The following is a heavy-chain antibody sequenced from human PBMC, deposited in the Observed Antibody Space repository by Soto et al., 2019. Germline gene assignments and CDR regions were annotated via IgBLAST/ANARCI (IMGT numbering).Heavy chain of an antibody. CDR3: AKIYPGRGSGSSWKYFDY. V-gene: IGHV3-23*01. J-gene: IGHJ4*02. Sequence: GGSLRLSCAASGFTFSSYAMSWVRQAPGKGLEWVSAISGSGGSTYYADSVKGRFTISRDNSKNTLYLQMNSLRAEDTAVYYCAKIYPGRGSGSSWKYFDYWGQGTLVTVSS. CDR2: ISGSGGST. CDR1: GFTFSSYA. D-gene: IGHD6-13*01.